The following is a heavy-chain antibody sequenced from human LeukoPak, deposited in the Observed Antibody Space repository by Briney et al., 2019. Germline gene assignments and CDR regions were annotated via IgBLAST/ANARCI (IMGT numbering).Heavy chain of an antibody. CDR1: GGSVSSSNYY. J-gene: IGHJ5*02. CDR2: FYYSGNT. V-gene: IGHV4-39*01. D-gene: IGHD3-9*01. Sequence: SETLSLTCTVSGGSVSSSNYYWGWIRQPPGKGLEWIGKFYYSGNTYYNPSLSNQITRPVDTSKSQFSMGLSSVQAADVAVYYCARHASDFAWLSPPLSWGQGTLVTVSS. CDR3: ARHASDFAWLSPPLS.